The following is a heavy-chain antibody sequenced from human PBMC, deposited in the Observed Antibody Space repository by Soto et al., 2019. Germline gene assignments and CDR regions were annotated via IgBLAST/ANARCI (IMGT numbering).Heavy chain of an antibody. J-gene: IGHJ6*02. Sequence: EVQLVESGGGLVKPGGSLRLSCAASGFTFSSYSMNWVRQAPGKGLEWVSSISSSSSYIYYTDSVKGRFTISRDNAKNSLYLQMNSLRAEDTAVYYCARDPLAKYGMDVWGQGTTVTVSS. CDR2: ISSSSSYI. D-gene: IGHD1-26*01. CDR1: GFTFSSYS. V-gene: IGHV3-21*01. CDR3: ARDPLAKYGMDV.